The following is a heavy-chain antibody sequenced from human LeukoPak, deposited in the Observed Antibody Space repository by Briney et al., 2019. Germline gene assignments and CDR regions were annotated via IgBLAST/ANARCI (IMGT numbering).Heavy chain of an antibody. CDR1: GYTFTSYD. CDR2: MNSNSGNT. J-gene: IGHJ4*02. CDR3: ARNLWGGEPIDY. D-gene: IGHD3-10*01. V-gene: IGHV1-8*01. Sequence: ASVKVSCKASGYTFTSYDINWVRQAPGQGLEWMGWMNSNSGNTVYAQKFQGRVTMTRNTSISTAYMELSSVRSEDTAVYYCARNLWGGEPIDYWGQGTLVTVSS.